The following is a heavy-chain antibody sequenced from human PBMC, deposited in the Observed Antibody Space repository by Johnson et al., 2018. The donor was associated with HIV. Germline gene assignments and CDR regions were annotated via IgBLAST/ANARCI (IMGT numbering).Heavy chain of an antibody. J-gene: IGHJ3*02. D-gene: IGHD2-21*02. CDR1: GFTFSSYA. Sequence: VQLVESGGGLVQPGGSLRLSCAASGFTFSSYAMSWVRQAPGKGLEWVSGISGSGGNTYYADSVKGRFTISRDISKNTLYLQMNSLRAEDTAIYYCAKSNSDWYLQGAFDIWGLGTMVTVSS. CDR2: ISGSGGNT. CDR3: AKSNSDWYLQGAFDI. V-gene: IGHV3-23*04.